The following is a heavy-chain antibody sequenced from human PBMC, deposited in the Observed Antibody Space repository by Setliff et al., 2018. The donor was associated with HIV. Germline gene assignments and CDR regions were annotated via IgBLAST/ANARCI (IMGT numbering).Heavy chain of an antibody. D-gene: IGHD4-17*01. CDR1: GFSLSNARMG. CDR3: ARITIGDYEQGAFDI. CDR2: IFSNDEK. V-gene: IGHV2-26*01. J-gene: IGHJ3*02. Sequence: GSGPTLVNPTETLTLTCTVSGFSLSNARMGVSWIRQPPGKALEWLAHIFSNDEKSYSTSLKSRLTISKDTSKSQVVLTMTNMDPVDTATYYCARITIGDYEQGAFDIWGQGTMVTVSS.